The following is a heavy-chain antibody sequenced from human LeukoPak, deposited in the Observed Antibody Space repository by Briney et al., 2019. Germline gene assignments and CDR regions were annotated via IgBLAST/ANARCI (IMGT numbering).Heavy chain of an antibody. V-gene: IGHV4-39*01. CDR1: GGSISSSSYY. D-gene: IGHD6-13*01. CDR2: IYYSGST. Sequence: SETLSLTCTVSGGSISSSSYYWGWIRQPPGKGLEWIGSIYYSGSTYYNPSLKSRVTISVDTSKNQFSLKLSSVTAADTAVYYCARPEFMNIAAAGTGIDYWGQGTPVTVSS. J-gene: IGHJ4*02. CDR3: ARPEFMNIAAAGTGIDY.